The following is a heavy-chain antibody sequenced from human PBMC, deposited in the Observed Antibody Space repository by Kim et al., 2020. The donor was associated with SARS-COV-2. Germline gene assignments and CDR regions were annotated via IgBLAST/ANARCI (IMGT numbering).Heavy chain of an antibody. V-gene: IGHV3-74*01. CDR1: GFTFNRSW. D-gene: IGHD7-27*01. CDR3: ARVAHLGADYWGAQLYYFDY. CDR2: INSDGSST. Sequence: GGSLRLSCAASGFTFNRSWMHWVRQAPGKGLVWVSRINSDGSSTSYADSVKGRFTISRDNAKNTLYLQMNSLRAEDTAVDYCARVAHLGADYWGAQLYYFDYWGQGTLVTVSS. J-gene: IGHJ4*02.